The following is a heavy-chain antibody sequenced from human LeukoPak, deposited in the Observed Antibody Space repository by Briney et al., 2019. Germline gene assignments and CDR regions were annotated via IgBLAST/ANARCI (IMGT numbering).Heavy chain of an antibody. V-gene: IGHV3-30*18. J-gene: IGHJ4*02. CDR2: ISYDGSNK. D-gene: IGHD6-19*01. Sequence: GGSLRLSCAASGFTFSSYGMHWVRQAPGKGLEWVAVISYDGSNKYYADSVKGRSTISRDNSKNTLYLQMNSLRAEDTAVYYCAKGTSAYSSGWYSPDYWGQGTLVTVSS. CDR3: AKGTSAYSSGWYSPDY. CDR1: GFTFSSYG.